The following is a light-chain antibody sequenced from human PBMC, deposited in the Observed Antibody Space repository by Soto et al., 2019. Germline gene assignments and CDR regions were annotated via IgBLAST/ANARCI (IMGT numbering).Light chain of an antibody. CDR2: EVS. CDR3: NSYATTTWV. J-gene: IGLJ3*02. V-gene: IGLV2-14*01. CDR1: NRDVGNYDY. Sequence: QSALTQPAAVSGSPGQSITVSCTGTNRDVGNYDYVSWYQHHPGKVPKLIIYEVSNRPSGVSDRFSGSKSGNTASLTISGLKAEDEADYYCNSYATTTWVFGGGTKVTVL.